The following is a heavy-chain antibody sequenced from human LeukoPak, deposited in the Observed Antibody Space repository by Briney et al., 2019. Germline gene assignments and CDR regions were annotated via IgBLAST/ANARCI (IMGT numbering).Heavy chain of an antibody. V-gene: IGHV4-61*02. Sequence: SQTLSLTCTVSGGSISSGSYYWSWIRQPAGKGLEWIGRIYTSGSTNYNPSLKSRVTISVDTSKNQFSLKLSSVTAADTAVYYCARDGARAAAAIFDYWGQGTLVTVSS. CDR3: ARDGARAAAAIFDY. CDR2: IYTSGST. J-gene: IGHJ4*02. CDR1: GGSISSGSYY. D-gene: IGHD6-13*01.